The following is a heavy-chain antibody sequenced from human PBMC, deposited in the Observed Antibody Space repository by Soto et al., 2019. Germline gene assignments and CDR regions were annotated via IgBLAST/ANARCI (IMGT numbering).Heavy chain of an antibody. CDR2: ISYDGSNK. CDR1: GFTFSSYA. CDR3: ARSPSSSWSAGC. D-gene: IGHD6-13*01. V-gene: IGHV3-30-3*01. Sequence: QVQLVESGGGVVQPGRSLRLSCAASGFTFSSYAMHWVRQAPGKGLEWVAVISYDGSNKYYADSVKGRFTISRDSSKNTLYLQMNSLRAEDTAVYYCARSPSSSWSAGCWGQGTLVTVSS. J-gene: IGHJ4*02.